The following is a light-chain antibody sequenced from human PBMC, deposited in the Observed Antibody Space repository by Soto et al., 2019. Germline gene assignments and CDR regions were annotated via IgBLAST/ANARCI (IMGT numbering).Light chain of an antibody. CDR3: AAWDDSLTGHVV. J-gene: IGLJ2*01. CDR1: SSNIGSNT. Sequence: QSVLTQPPSASGTPGQRVTISCSGSSSNIGSNTVNWYQQPPGTAPKLLIYSNNQRPSGVPDRFSGSKSGTSASLAISGLQSEDEADYYCAAWDDSLTGHVVFGGGTKLTVL. V-gene: IGLV1-44*01. CDR2: SNN.